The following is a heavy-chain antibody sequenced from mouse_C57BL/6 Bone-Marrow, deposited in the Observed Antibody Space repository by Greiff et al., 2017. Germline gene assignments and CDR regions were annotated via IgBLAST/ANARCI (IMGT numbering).Heavy chain of an antibody. CDR1: GYTFTGYW. Sequence: VQGVESGAELMKPGASVKLSCKATGYTFTGYWIEWVKQRPGHGLEWIGEILPGSGSTNYNEKFKSKATLTVDKSSSTAYMQLSSLTSEDSAVYYCAGLTKGFAYWGQGTLVTVSA. V-gene: IGHV1-9*01. D-gene: IGHD1-1*01. CDR3: AGLTKGFAY. CDR2: ILPGSGST. J-gene: IGHJ3*01.